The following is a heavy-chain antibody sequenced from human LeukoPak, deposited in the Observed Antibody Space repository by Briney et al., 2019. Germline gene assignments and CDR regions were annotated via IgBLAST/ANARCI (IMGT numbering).Heavy chain of an antibody. V-gene: IGHV3-23*01. D-gene: IGHD3-22*01. CDR1: GFIFSSYV. Sequence: PGGSLRLSCAASGFIFSSYVMTWVRQAPGKGLEWVSGISGSGDKTYYADSVTGRFTISRDNAKSSLYLQMNSLRDEDTAVYYCARAAPYYYDSSGYSAFDSWGQGTMVTVSA. CDR3: ARAAPYYYDSSGYSAFDS. J-gene: IGHJ3*02. CDR2: ISGSGDKT.